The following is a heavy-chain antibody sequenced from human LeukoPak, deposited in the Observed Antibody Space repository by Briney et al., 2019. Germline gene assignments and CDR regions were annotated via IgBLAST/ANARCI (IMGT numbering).Heavy chain of an antibody. CDR2: IDHSGST. J-gene: IGHJ4*02. D-gene: IGHD6-13*01. CDR3: ARGHPESHSSSWGSPEVYYFDY. V-gene: IGHV4-34*01. Sequence: SETLSLTCAVYGGSFSGYYWSWIRQPPGKGLEWIGEIDHSGSTNYNPSLKSRVTISVDTSKNQFSLKLSSLTAADTAVYYCARGHPESHSSSWGSPEVYYFDYWGQGTLVTVSS. CDR1: GGSFSGYY.